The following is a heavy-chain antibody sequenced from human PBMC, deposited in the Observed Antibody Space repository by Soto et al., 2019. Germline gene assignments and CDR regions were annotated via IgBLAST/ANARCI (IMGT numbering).Heavy chain of an antibody. CDR3: VRPEDLVSATTGWTY. CDR2: IYPGDSET. J-gene: IGHJ4*02. CDR1: GYNFANYW. Sequence: EVHLVQSGAEVKKPGQSLKISCKGSGYNFANYWIGWVRQMPGKGLEWMGIIYPGDSETRYSPSFQGQATISADKSISTAYLQWSSLKASDTAMYYCVRPEDLVSATTGWTYWGQGTLVTVSS. D-gene: IGHD2-2*01. V-gene: IGHV5-51*03.